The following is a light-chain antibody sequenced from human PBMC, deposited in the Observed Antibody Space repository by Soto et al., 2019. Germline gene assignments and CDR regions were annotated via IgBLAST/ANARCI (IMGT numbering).Light chain of an antibody. CDR1: QNINDW. Sequence: DIQMTQSPSFVSASVGDRVTITCRASQNINDWLAWYQQKPGRAPDLLISRAATLQSGVPSRFSGSGSGTDFTLTISSLQPEDFASYYCQQANDFPLTFGGWTRIEIK. CDR3: QQANDFPLT. J-gene: IGKJ4*01. V-gene: IGKV1-12*01. CDR2: RAA.